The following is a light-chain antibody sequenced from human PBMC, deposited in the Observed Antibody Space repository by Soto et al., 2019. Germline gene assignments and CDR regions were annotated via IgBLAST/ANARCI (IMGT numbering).Light chain of an antibody. CDR1: HGVGSL. Sequence: IGLTQSPSTLSSSTGDRATLSCRASHGVGSLLAWYQQKPGQAPRLLMYFASNRATGIPPRFSGSGSGTDFTITIDILEPEDFAVYYCQQRSAWPWTFGQGTKVDIK. CDR2: FAS. J-gene: IGKJ1*01. V-gene: IGKV3D-11*01. CDR3: QQRSAWPWT.